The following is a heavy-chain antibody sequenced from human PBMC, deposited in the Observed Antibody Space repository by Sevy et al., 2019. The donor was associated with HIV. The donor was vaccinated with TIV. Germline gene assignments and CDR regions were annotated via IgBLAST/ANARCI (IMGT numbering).Heavy chain of an antibody. CDR1: GYTFTSYG. V-gene: IGHV7-4-1*02. CDR3: ARGYWYYDFWSGYYTYYGMDV. D-gene: IGHD3-3*01. J-gene: IGHJ6*02. Sequence: ASVKVSCKASGYTFTSYGINWVRQAPGQGLEWMGWINTNSGNPTYAQGFTGRFVFSLDTSVSTAYLQINSLKAEDTAVYYCARGYWYYDFWSGYYTYYGMDVWGQGTTVTVSS. CDR2: INTNSGNP.